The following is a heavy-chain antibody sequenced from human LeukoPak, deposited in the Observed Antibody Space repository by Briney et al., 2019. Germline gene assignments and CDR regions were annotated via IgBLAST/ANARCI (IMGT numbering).Heavy chain of an antibody. CDR3: TRDRWGKYYFDY. J-gene: IGHJ4*01. Sequence: GGSLRLSCAVSGFPFSDFYMSWIRQAPGRGLEWVSYISSSGDIIYYADSLKGRFTISKDNAKNSLYLQMNSLRVEDTAVYYCTRDRWGKYYFDYWGRGILVTVSS. CDR2: ISSSGDII. D-gene: IGHD4-23*01. CDR1: GFPFSDFY. V-gene: IGHV3-11*01.